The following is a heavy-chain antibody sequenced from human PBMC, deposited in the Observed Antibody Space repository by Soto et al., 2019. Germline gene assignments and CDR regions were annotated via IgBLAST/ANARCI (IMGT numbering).Heavy chain of an antibody. CDR1: GFIFSDYA. D-gene: IGHD2-15*01. CDR2: ISESGGST. CDR3: AKRSPYSTGWYSPIFDY. V-gene: IGHV3-23*01. Sequence: GGSLRLSCAASGFIFSDYAMSWVRQAPGKGLEWVSVISESGGSTHYADSVRGRFTVSRDNSKSSLSLRMDSLRDEDTAVYFCAKRSPYSTGWYSPIFDYWGQGALVTVSS. J-gene: IGHJ4*02.